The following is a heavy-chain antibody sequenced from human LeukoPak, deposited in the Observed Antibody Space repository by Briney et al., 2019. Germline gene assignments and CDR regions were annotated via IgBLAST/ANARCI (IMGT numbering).Heavy chain of an antibody. V-gene: IGHV1-69*04. CDR1: GGTFSNYA. D-gene: IGHD2-21*02. CDR3: ASAHTDCGGDCLSG. J-gene: IGHJ4*02. CDR2: IIPVLGIS. Sequence: SVKVSCKASGGTFSNYALSWVRQAPGQGLEWMGRIIPVLGISIYAQKLHARVTITADKSTNTVHLDLSSLRSEDTAVYYCASAHTDCGGDCLSGWGQGTLVTVSS.